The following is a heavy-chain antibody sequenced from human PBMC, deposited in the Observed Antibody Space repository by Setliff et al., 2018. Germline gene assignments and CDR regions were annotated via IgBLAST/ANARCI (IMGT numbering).Heavy chain of an antibody. CDR2: INDSGST. CDR1: GGSFSGYY. V-gene: IGHV4-34*01. CDR3: VRDLHWGFDY. J-gene: IGHJ4*02. D-gene: IGHD7-27*01. Sequence: SETLSLTCAVYGGSFSGYYWIWIRQPPGKGLEWIGEINDSGSTNYNPSLKSRVTISVDTSKNRISLRLTSVTAADTAVYYCVRDLHWGFDYWGLGTLVTVSS.